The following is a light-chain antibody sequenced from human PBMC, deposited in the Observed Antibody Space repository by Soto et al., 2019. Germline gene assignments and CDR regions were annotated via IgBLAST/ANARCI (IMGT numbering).Light chain of an antibody. V-gene: IGKV3-20*01. Sequence: EIVLTQSPGTLSLSPGERATLSCRASQSVSGSYLAWYQQKPGQAPRLLIYDASSRATAIPDRFSGSGSGTDFTLTISRLEPEDFAVYYCQQYCSSPWTFGQGTKVEIK. CDR3: QQYCSSPWT. J-gene: IGKJ1*01. CDR2: DAS. CDR1: QSVSGSY.